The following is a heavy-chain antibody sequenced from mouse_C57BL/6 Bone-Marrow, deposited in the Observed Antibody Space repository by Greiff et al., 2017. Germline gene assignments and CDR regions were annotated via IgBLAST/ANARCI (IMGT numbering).Heavy chain of an antibody. V-gene: IGHV2-6-1*01. J-gene: IGHJ4*01. Sequence: VQGVESGPGLVAPSQRLSITCTVSGFSLTSYGVHWVRQPPGKGLEWLVVIWSDGSTTYNSALKSRLSISKDNSKSQVFLKMNSLQTDDTAMYYCARHGVHYYGSSYAMDYWGQGTSVTVSS. D-gene: IGHD1-1*01. CDR2: IWSDGST. CDR1: GFSLTSYG. CDR3: ARHGVHYYGSSYAMDY.